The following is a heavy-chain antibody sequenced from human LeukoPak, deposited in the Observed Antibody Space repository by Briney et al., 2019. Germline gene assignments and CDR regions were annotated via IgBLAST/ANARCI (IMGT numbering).Heavy chain of an antibody. CDR3: VSVRGYSDSSGSDY. D-gene: IGHD3-9*01. CDR2: ISIYWGNT. V-gene: IGHV3-64D*06. J-gene: IGHJ4*02. CDR1: GFTFSSCT. Sequence: WRTLRLSCSVSGFTFSSCTYHWVCMPQATGMELESAISIYWGNTYYADSVKGRVTISRDNSKNTVYLQMSSLRAEDTAVYYCVSVRGYSDSSGSDYWGQGTLVTVSS.